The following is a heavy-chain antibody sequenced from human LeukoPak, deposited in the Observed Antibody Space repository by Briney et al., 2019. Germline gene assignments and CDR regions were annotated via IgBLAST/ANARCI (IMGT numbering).Heavy chain of an antibody. Sequence: GASVKVSCKASGYTFTGYYMHWVRQAPGQGLEWMGWINPNSGGTNYAQKLQGRVTMTTDTSTSTAYMELRSLRSDDTAVYYCARDGYCSSTSCIEGYYYYGMDVWGQGTLVTVSS. CDR1: GYTFTGYY. J-gene: IGHJ6*02. D-gene: IGHD2-2*03. V-gene: IGHV1-2*02. CDR2: INPNSGGT. CDR3: ARDGYCSSTSCIEGYYYYGMDV.